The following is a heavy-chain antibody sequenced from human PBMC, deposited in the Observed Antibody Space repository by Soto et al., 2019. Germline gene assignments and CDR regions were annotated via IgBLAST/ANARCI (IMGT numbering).Heavy chain of an antibody. CDR2: ISGSGGST. V-gene: IGHV3-23*01. Sequence: PGGSLRLSCAASGFTFSSYAMSWVRQAPGKGLEWVSAISGSGGSTYYADSVKGRFTISRDNSKNTLYLQMNSLRAEDTAVYYCAKDSRYPAVLRYFDWHLFWGQGTLVTVSS. CDR1: GFTFSSYA. J-gene: IGHJ4*02. CDR3: AKDSRYPAVLRYFDWHLF. D-gene: IGHD3-9*01.